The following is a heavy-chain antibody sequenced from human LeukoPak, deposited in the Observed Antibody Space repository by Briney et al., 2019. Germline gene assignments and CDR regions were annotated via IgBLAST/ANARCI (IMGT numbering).Heavy chain of an antibody. J-gene: IGHJ4*02. V-gene: IGHV3-23*01. D-gene: IGHD2-15*01. CDR2: LSNTGHTT. CDR3: AREGDVAVEVADYFDC. Sequence: GGSLRLSCAASGFTFSSYSVAWVRQAPGKGLEWVSALSNTGHTTLYADSVKGRFAISRDNSRNTLYLQINSLRAEDTAVYYCAREGDVAVEVADYFDCWGQGALATVSS. CDR1: GFTFSSYS.